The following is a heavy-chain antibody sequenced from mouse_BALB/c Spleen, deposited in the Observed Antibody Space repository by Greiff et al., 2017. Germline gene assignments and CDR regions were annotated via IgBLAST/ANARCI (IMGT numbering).Heavy chain of an antibody. CDR3: ARYEDRRYYFDY. CDR2: INPSTGYT. CDR1: GYTFTSYW. Sequence: VHLVESGAELAKPGASVKMSCKASGYTFTSYWMHWVKQRPGQGLEWIGYINPSTGYTEYNQKFKDKATLTADKSSSTAYMQLSSLTSEDSAVYYCARYEDRRYYFDYWGQGTTLTVSS. J-gene: IGHJ2*01. D-gene: IGHD3-3*01. V-gene: IGHV1-7*01.